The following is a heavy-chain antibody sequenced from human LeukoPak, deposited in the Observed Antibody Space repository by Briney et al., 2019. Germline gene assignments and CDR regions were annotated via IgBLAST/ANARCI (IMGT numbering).Heavy chain of an antibody. CDR2: ISHDGGTP. Sequence: GGSLRLSCAASGFTFSSYAMSWVRQAPGKGLEWVSAISHDGGTPYYADSVKGRFTISRDSSKNTVYLQMNSLRGEDTAAYYCAKARDSLGELSFHGGQGTLVTVSS. V-gene: IGHV3-23*01. J-gene: IGHJ4*02. D-gene: IGHD3-16*02. CDR3: AKARDSLGELSFH. CDR1: GFTFSSYA.